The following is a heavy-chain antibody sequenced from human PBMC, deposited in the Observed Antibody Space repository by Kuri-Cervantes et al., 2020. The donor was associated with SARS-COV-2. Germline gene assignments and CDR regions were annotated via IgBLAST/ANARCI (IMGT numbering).Heavy chain of an antibody. Sequence: SETLSLTCTVSGGSISSYYWSWIRQPPGKGLEWIGSIYYSGSTYYNPSLKSRVTISVDTSKNQFSLKLSSVTAADTAVYYCSLQFDQLKRYNDYWDQGTLVTVSS. J-gene: IGHJ4*02. CDR2: IYYSGST. V-gene: IGHV4-59*05. D-gene: IGHD5-12*01. CDR3: SLQFDQLKRYNDY. CDR1: GGSISSYY.